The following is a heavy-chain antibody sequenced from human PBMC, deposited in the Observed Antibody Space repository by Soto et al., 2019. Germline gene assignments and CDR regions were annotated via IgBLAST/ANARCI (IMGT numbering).Heavy chain of an antibody. D-gene: IGHD1-26*01. CDR2: IKQDGREK. J-gene: IGHJ4*02. CDR1: GFTFSSNW. V-gene: IGHV3-7*01. Sequence: GGSLRLSCAASGFTFSSNWMSWVRQVPGRGLEWVANIKQDGREKYYVDSVKGRFTISRDNAKNSLSLQMNSLRVEDTAVYYCARHVGTYYDYWGQGTLVTVSS. CDR3: ARHVGTYYDY.